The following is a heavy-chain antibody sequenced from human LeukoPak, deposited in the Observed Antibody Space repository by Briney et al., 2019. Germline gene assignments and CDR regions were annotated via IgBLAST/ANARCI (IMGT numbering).Heavy chain of an antibody. Sequence: EASVTVSFTASGYTFTSYGISWVRQAPGQGREWMGWISAYNGNTNYAQKLQGRVTMTTDTSTSTAYMELRSLRSDDTAVYYCARTPNWFDPWGQGTLVTVSS. V-gene: IGHV1-18*01. J-gene: IGHJ5*02. CDR2: ISAYNGNT. CDR1: GYTFTSYG. CDR3: ARTPNWFDP.